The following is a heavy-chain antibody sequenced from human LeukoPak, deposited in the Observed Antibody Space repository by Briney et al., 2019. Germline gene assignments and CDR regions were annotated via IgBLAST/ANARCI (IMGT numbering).Heavy chain of an antibody. CDR1: GFTFSGSA. CDR2: IRSKANSYAT. CDR3: TRSDYYDREAFDI. V-gene: IGHV3-73*01. D-gene: IGHD3-22*01. J-gene: IGHJ3*02. Sequence: GGSLRLSCAASGFTFSGSAMHWVRQASGKGLEWVGRIRSKANSYATAYAASVKGRFTISRDDSKNTAYLQMNSLKTEDTAVYYCTRSDYYDREAFDIWSQGTMVTVSS.